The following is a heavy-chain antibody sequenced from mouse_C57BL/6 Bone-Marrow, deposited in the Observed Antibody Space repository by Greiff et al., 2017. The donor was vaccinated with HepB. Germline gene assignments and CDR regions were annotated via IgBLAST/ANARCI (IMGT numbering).Heavy chain of an antibody. J-gene: IGHJ4*01. CDR2: INPNNGGT. V-gene: IGHV1-26*01. CDR3: ARSVCVITTVVATMDYYAMDY. CDR1: GYTFTDYY. D-gene: IGHD1-1*01. Sequence: EVQLQQSGPELVKPGASVKISCKASGYTFTDYYMNWVKQSHGKSLEWIGDINPNNGGTSYNQKFKGKATLTVDKSSSTAYMEIRSLTSEDSAVYYCARSVCVITTVVATMDYYAMDYWGQGTSVTVSS.